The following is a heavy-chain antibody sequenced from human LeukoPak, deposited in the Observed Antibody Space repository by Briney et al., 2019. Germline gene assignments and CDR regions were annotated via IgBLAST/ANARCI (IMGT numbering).Heavy chain of an antibody. D-gene: IGHD1-26*01. CDR3: ATQYSPTGFDP. CDR1: GFTFSSYG. CDR2: ISYDGSNK. Sequence: GGSLRLSCAASGFTFSSYGMHWVRQAPGKGLEWVAVISYDGSNKYYADSVKGRFTISRDNSKNTLHLQMNSLRAEDTAVYYCATQYSPTGFDPWGQGTLVTVSS. J-gene: IGHJ5*02. V-gene: IGHV3-30*03.